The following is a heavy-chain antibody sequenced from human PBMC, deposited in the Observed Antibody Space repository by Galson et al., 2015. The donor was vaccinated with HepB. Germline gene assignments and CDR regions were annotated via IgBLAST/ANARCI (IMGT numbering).Heavy chain of an antibody. V-gene: IGHV3-7*03. CDR1: GFTFSSYW. CDR3: ARAVLYYYDSSGYYNDY. J-gene: IGHJ4*02. D-gene: IGHD3-22*01. CDR2: IKQDGTEK. Sequence: SLRLSCAASGFTFSSYWTSWVRQAPGKGLEWVAHIKQDGTEKYYVDSVKGRFTISRDNAKNSLYLRMNSLRAEDTAVYYCARAVLYYYDSSGYYNDYWGQGTLVTVSS.